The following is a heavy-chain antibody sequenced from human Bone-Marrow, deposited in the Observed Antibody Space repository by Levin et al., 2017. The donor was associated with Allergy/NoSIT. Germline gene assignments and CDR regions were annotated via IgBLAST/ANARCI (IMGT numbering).Heavy chain of an antibody. D-gene: IGHD2-21*01. CDR2: TSGDGGNR. Sequence: QTGGSLRLSCAASGFTFSDYAMSWVRQAPGKGLERVSATSGDGGNRYYANSVKGRFTISRDNTQKMLYLQMNNLRVEDTALYYCANSWSYCGKNCYTYNFDYWGQGILVTVSS. J-gene: IGHJ4*02. CDR3: ANSWSYCGKNCYTYNFDY. CDR1: GFTFSDYA. V-gene: IGHV3-23*01.